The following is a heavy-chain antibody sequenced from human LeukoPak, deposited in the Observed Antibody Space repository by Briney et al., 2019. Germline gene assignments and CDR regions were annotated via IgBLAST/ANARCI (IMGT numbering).Heavy chain of an antibody. V-gene: IGHV4-61*02. D-gene: IGHD1-7*01. CDR1: GGSISSGSYY. Sequence: PSETLSLTCTVSGGSISSGSYYWSWLRQPAGKGLEWIGRIYTSGSTNYNPSLKSRVTISVDTSKNQFSLKLSSVTAADMAVYYCASSTGTTSDFDYWGQGTLVTVSS. CDR3: ASSTGTTSDFDY. J-gene: IGHJ4*02. CDR2: IYTSGST.